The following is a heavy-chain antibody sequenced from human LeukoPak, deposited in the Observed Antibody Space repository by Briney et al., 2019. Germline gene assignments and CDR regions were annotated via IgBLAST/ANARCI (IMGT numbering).Heavy chain of an antibody. CDR2: IYWNDDK. D-gene: IGHD3-3*01. J-gene: IGHJ4*02. V-gene: IGHV2-5*01. Sequence: SGPTLVNPTQTLTLTCTFSGFSLSTSGVGVGWIRQPPGKALEWLALIYWNDDKRYSPSLKSRLTITKDTSKNQVVLTMTNMDPVDTATYYCAHWDYDFWSGYPKTFDYWGQGTPVTVSS. CDR3: AHWDYDFWSGYPKTFDY. CDR1: GFSLSTSGVG.